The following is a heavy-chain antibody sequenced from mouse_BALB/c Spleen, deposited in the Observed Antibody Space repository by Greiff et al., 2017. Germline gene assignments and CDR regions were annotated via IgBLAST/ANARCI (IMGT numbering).Heavy chain of an antibody. CDR1: GFSLTSYD. CDR2: IWTGGGT. J-gene: IGHJ1*01. Sequence: VQLVESGPGLVAPSQSLSITCTVSGFSLTSYDISWIRQPPGKGLEWLGVIWTGGGTNYNSAFMSRLSISKDNSKSQVFLKMNSLQTDDTAIYYCVRDPYYYGSFDVWGAGTTVTVSS. CDR3: VRDPYYYGSFDV. D-gene: IGHD1-1*01. V-gene: IGHV2-9-2*01.